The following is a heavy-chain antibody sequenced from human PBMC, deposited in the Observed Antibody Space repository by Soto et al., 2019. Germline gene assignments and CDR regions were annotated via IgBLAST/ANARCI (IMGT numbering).Heavy chain of an antibody. CDR1: GFSLSNARMG. D-gene: IGHD6-19*01. J-gene: IGHJ6*02. V-gene: IGHV2-26*01. CDR3: ARTKDSSGWYFAGYYYYGMDV. CDR2: IFSNDEK. Sequence: SGPTLVNPTGTLTLTCTVSGFSLSNARMGVSWIRQPPGKALEWLAHIFSNDEKSYSTSLKSRLTISKDTSKSQVVLTMTNMDPVDTATYYCARTKDSSGWYFAGYYYYGMDVWGQGTTVTVSS.